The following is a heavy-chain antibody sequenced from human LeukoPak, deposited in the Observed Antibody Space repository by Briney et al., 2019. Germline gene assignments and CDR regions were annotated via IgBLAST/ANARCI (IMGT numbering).Heavy chain of an antibody. J-gene: IGHJ4*02. V-gene: IGHV1-18*01. CDR2: ISAYNGHT. CDR3: AREPGNYFDY. Sequence: ASVKVSCKASGYTFTSYAMHWVRQAPGQRLEWMGWISAYNGHTNYAQKLQGRVTMTTDTSTSTAYMELRSLRSDDTAVYYCAREPGNYFDYWGQGTLVTVSS. CDR1: GYTFTSYA. D-gene: IGHD1-14*01.